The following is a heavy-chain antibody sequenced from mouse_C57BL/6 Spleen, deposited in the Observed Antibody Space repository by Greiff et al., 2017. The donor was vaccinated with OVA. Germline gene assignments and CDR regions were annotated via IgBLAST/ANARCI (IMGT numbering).Heavy chain of an antibody. J-gene: IGHJ4*01. CDR1: GYTFTDYE. D-gene: IGHD1-1*01. Sequence: QVQLKQSGAELVRPGASVTLSCKASGYTFTDYEMHWVKQTPVHGLEWIGAIDPETGGTAYNQKFKGKAILTADKSSSTAYMELRSLTSEDSAVYYCTRGGSSYNYYAMDYWGQGTSVTVSS. V-gene: IGHV1-15*01. CDR2: IDPETGGT. CDR3: TRGGSSYNYYAMDY.